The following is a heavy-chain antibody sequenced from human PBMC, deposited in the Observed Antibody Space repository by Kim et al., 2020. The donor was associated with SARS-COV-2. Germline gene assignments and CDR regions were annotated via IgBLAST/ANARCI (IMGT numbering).Heavy chain of an antibody. J-gene: IGHJ4*02. D-gene: IGHD4-4*01. CDR3: TKHYSYVGGAFDY. Sequence: GGSLRLSCAASGFTFSSYGMHWVRQAPGKGLEWVAIISYDGTNKYYSESVKGRFTLSRDNSKNTLYLQMNSLRAEDTAVYYCTKHYSYVGGAFDYWGQGTLVTVSS. CDR2: ISYDGTNK. V-gene: IGHV3-30*18. CDR1: GFTFSSYG.